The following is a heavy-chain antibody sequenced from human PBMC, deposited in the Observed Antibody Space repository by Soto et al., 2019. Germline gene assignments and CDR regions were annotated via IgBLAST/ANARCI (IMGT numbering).Heavy chain of an antibody. D-gene: IGHD6-19*01. CDR3: ALRSGIAVAGTPLFDY. Sequence: QVQLVQSVAEVKKPGSSVKVSCKASGGTFSSYTISWVRQAPGQGLEWMGRIIPILGIANYAQKFQGRVTITADKSTSTAYMELSSLRSEDTAVYYCALRSGIAVAGTPLFDYWGQGTLVTVSS. CDR1: GGTFSSYT. V-gene: IGHV1-69*02. J-gene: IGHJ4*02. CDR2: IIPILGIA.